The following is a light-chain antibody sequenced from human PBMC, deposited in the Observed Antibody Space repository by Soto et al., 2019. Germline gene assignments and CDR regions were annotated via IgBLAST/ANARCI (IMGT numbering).Light chain of an antibody. CDR2: VNN. CDR3: ATWDDNLNGLV. CDR1: TSNIGTNT. J-gene: IGLJ2*01. V-gene: IGLV1-44*01. Sequence: QSVLTQPPSASGTPGQTVTMSCSGRTSNIGTNTVTWYQQLPGSAPKVLIYVNNQRRSGVPDRFSGSKSGTSAFLAITGLQSEDEADYYCATWDDNLNGLVFGEGTKLTVL.